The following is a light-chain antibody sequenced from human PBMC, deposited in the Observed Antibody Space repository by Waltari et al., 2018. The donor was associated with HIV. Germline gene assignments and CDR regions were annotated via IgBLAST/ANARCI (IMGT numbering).Light chain of an antibody. V-gene: IGLV1-40*01. Sequence: QSVLTQPPSVSGAPGQRVTISCTGSRPNTGAGYDLHGYQQHPVTAPKLLIYGNTNRPSGVPDRFSGSKSGTSASLAITGLQAEDEADYYCQSLRVFGGGTKLTVL. CDR3: QSLRV. CDR2: GNT. CDR1: RPNTGAGYD. J-gene: IGLJ2*01.